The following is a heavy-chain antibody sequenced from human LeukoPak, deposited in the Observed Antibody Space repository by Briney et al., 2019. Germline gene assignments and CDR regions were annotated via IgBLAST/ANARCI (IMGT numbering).Heavy chain of an antibody. V-gene: IGHV3-30*02. CDR1: GFTFSSYG. Sequence: PGGSLRLSCAASGFTFSSYGMHWVRQAPGKGLEWVAFIRYDGSNKYYADSVKGRFTISRDNSKNTLYLQMNSLRAEDTAVYYCARESLSNYDSSGYFDYWGQGTLVTVSS. CDR2: IRYDGSNK. J-gene: IGHJ4*02. CDR3: ARESLSNYDSSGYFDY. D-gene: IGHD3-22*01.